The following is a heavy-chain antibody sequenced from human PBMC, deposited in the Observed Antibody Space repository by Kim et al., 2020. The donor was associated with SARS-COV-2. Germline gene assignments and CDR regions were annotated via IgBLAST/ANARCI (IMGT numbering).Heavy chain of an antibody. CDR3: ARDPIVVVPAATFHAFDI. CDR2: ISSSSSTI. Sequence: GGSLRLSCAASGFTFSSYSMNWVRQAPGKGLEWVSYISSSSSTIYYADSVKGRFTISRDNAKNSLYLQMNSLRDEDTAVYYCARDPIVVVPAATFHAFDIWGQGIMVTVSS. V-gene: IGHV3-48*02. D-gene: IGHD2-2*01. J-gene: IGHJ3*02. CDR1: GFTFSSYS.